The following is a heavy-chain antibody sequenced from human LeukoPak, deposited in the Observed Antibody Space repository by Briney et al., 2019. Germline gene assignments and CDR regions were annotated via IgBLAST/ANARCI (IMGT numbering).Heavy chain of an antibody. J-gene: IGHJ4*02. CDR3: ARVPNQRWLQFIHYFDY. CDR1: GGSISSSSYY. Sequence: PSETLSLTCTVSGGSISSSSYYWGWIRQPPGKGLEWIGSIYYSGSTYYNPSLKSRVTISVDTSKNQFSLKLSSVTAADTAVYYCARVPNQRWLQFIHYFDYWGQGTLVTVSS. V-gene: IGHV4-39*07. CDR2: IYYSGST. D-gene: IGHD5-24*01.